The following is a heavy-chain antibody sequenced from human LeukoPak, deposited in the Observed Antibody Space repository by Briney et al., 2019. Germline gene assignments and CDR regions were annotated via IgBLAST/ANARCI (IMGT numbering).Heavy chain of an antibody. V-gene: IGHV4-61*01. Sequence: PSETLSLPCTVSGGSISSGSYYWSWLRQPPGKGLEWIGYIYYSGSTNYNPSLKSRVSISVDTSNNQFSLKLISVTAADTAVYYCARGNSVTATFDYWGQGTLVTVSS. D-gene: IGHD5-18*01. J-gene: IGHJ4*02. CDR1: GGSISSGSYY. CDR3: ARGNSVTATFDY. CDR2: IYYSGST.